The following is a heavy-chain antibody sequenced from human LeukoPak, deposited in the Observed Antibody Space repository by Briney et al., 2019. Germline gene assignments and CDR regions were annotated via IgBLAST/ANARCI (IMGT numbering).Heavy chain of an antibody. J-gene: IGHJ4*02. V-gene: IGHV5-51*01. CDR1: GYRFTTYW. D-gene: IGHD2-2*01. Sequence: GESLKISCKASGYRFTTYWIGWVRQMPGKGLEWLGIIYPADSDTRDSPSFQGQVTMSVDKSINTAYLQWNSLKASDTGMYYCARQLGYCGSTSCYEYYFDYWGQGTLVTVSS. CDR3: ARQLGYCGSTSCYEYYFDY. CDR2: IYPADSDT.